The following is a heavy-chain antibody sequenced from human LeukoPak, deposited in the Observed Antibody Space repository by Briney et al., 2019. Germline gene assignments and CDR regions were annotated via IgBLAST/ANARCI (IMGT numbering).Heavy chain of an antibody. CDR3: AKRSTSSRFAFDP. J-gene: IGHJ5*02. CDR2: IYPGDSDT. CDR1: GYTFSTYW. V-gene: IGHV5-51*01. D-gene: IGHD6-6*01. Sequence: ESPKISCKASGYTFSTYWIAWVRQMAGNGLVWMGIIYPGDSDTRYSPSFQGQVTISVDKSINTAYLHWSSLEASDTAMYYCAKRSTSSRFAFDPWGQGTLVIVSS.